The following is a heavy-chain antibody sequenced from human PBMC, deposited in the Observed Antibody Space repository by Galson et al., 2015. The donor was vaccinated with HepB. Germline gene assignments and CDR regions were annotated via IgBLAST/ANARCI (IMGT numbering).Heavy chain of an antibody. D-gene: IGHD3-22*01. Sequence: SVKVSCKASGGTFSSYAISWVRQAPGQGLEWMGGIIPIFGTANYAQKFQGRVTITADESTSTAYMELSSLRSEDTAVYYCAMSYYDSSGYYFRYYYYYMDVWGKGTTVTVSS. CDR2: IIPIFGTA. V-gene: IGHV1-69*13. J-gene: IGHJ6*03. CDR1: GGTFSSYA. CDR3: AMSYYDSSGYYFRYYYYYMDV.